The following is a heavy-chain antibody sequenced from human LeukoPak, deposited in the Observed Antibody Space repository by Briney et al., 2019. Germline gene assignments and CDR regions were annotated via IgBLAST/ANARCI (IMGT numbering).Heavy chain of an antibody. CDR2: VDYTGTT. CDR1: GGSIGKFY. J-gene: IGHJ2*01. Sequence: PSETLSLTCTVSGGSIGKFYWHWIRQPPGKRLEWIGYVDYTGTTNCNPSLQSRVTISVDTSMNRLSLNLRSISAADTAVYFCARGASRGSLYWFFDLWGRGTLLTVSS. CDR3: ARGASRGSLYWFFDL. D-gene: IGHD2-2*01. V-gene: IGHV4-59*01.